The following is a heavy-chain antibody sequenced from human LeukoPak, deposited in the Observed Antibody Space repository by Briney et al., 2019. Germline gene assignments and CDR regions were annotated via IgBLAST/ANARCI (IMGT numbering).Heavy chain of an antibody. D-gene: IGHD3-16*01. CDR3: ARDRALGAPYYYYYGMDV. V-gene: IGHV4-34*01. CDR1: GGSFSGYY. J-gene: IGHJ6*02. Sequence: PSETLSLTCAVDGGSFSGYYWSWIRQPPGKGLEWIGEINHSGSTNYNPSLKSRVTISGDTSKNQFSLKLRSVTAADTAMYYCARDRALGAPYYYYYGMDVWGQGTTVTVSS. CDR2: INHSGST.